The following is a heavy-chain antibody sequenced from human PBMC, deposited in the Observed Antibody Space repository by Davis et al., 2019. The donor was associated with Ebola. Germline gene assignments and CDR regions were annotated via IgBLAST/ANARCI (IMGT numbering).Heavy chain of an antibody. CDR1: GGSFSSYY. Sequence: PSETLSLTCAVYGGSFSSYYWSWIRRPPGKGLEWIGYIYYSGSTNYNPSLKSRVTISVDTSKNQFSLKLSSVTAADTAVYYCARDSTYDFWSGYHDWFDPWGQGTLVTVSS. V-gene: IGHV4-59*01. J-gene: IGHJ5*02. CDR3: ARDSTYDFWSGYHDWFDP. CDR2: IYYSGST. D-gene: IGHD3-3*01.